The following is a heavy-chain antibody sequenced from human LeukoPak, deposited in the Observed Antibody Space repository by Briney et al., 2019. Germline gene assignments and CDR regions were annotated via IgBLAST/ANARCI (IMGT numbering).Heavy chain of an antibody. V-gene: IGHV3-23*01. D-gene: IGHD2-2*01. CDR3: ARDSGDIVVVPAAFDY. Sequence: PGGSLRLSCAASGFTFSSYAMSWVRQAPGKGLEWVSVISGSGGSTYYADSVKGRFTISRDNAKNSLYLQMNSLRAEDTAVYYCARDSGDIVVVPAAFDYWGQGTLVTVSS. J-gene: IGHJ4*02. CDR2: ISGSGGST. CDR1: GFTFSSYA.